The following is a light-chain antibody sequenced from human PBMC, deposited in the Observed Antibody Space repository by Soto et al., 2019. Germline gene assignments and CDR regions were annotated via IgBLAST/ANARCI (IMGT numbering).Light chain of an antibody. CDR2: EVT. CDR1: SSDVGGYDY. Sequence: QSVLTQPPSASGSPGQSVTISCTGTSSDVGGYDYVSWYQQHPGKAPKLMIYEVTIRPSGVSDRFSGSKSGNTASLTVSGLQAEDEADYYCSSYTGGNPSYFFGTGTKV. CDR3: SSYTGGNPSYF. V-gene: IGLV2-8*01. J-gene: IGLJ1*01.